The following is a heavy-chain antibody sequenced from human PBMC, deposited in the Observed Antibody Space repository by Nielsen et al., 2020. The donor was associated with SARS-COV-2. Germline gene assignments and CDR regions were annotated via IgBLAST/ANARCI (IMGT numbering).Heavy chain of an antibody. CDR2: IYHSGST. J-gene: IGHJ6*02. CDR3: ARELSVYSSSFRVYYYGMDV. Sequence: WIRQPPGKGLEWIGYIYHSGSTYYNPSLKSRVTISVDRSKNQFSLQLNSVTPEDTAVYYCARELSVYSSSFRVYYYGMDVWGQGTTVTVSS. V-gene: IGHV4-30-2*01. D-gene: IGHD6-6*01.